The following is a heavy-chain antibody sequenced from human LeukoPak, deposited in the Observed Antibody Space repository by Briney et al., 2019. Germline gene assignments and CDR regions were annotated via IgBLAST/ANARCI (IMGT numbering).Heavy chain of an antibody. J-gene: IGHJ4*02. D-gene: IGHD5-18*01. CDR1: GFAFDDYG. CDR3: ARADKDGYGFFGFDY. V-gene: IGHV3-20*04. Sequence: VGSLRLSCAASGFAFDDYGMSWVRQAPGKGLEWVSGINWNGGSIGYADSVKGRFTISRDNAKNSLYLQINSLRAEDTALYYCARADKDGYGFFGFDYWGQGTLLSVFS. CDR2: INWNGGSI.